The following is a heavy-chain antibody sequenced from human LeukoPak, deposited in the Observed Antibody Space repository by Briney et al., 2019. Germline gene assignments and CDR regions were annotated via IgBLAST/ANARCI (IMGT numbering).Heavy chain of an antibody. CDR2: ISGSGGST. CDR3: AKDPVARGYYDY. Sequence: PGGSLRLSCPASGFTFSSYAMSWVRQAPGKGLEWVSAISGSGGSTYYADSVKGRFTISRDNSKNTLYLQMNSLRAEDTAVYYCAKDPVARGYYDYWGQGTLVTVSS. CDR1: GFTFSSYA. D-gene: IGHD5-18*01. V-gene: IGHV3-23*01. J-gene: IGHJ4*02.